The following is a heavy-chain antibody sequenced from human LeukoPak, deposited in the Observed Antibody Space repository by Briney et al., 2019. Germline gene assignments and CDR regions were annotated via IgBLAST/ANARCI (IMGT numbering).Heavy chain of an antibody. CDR1: GYSFTSYW. D-gene: IGHD2-2*01. CDR3: ARRIVVVPAANDAFDI. J-gene: IGHJ3*02. V-gene: IGHV5-51*01. CDR2: IYPGDSDT. Sequence: GESLKISCKGSGYSFTSYWIGWVRQMPGKGLEWMGIIYPGDSDTRYSPSFQGQGAISADKSISTAYLQWSSLKASDTAMYYCARRIVVVPAANDAFDIWGQRTMVTVSS.